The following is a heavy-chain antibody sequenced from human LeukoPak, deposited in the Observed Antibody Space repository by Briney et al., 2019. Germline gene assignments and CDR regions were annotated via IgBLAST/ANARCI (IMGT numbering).Heavy chain of an antibody. Sequence: SETLSLTCTISGGSISSYYWSWIRQPPGKGLEWIGYIYYSGSTNYNPSLKSRVTISVDTSKNQFSLRLSSVTAADTAVYYCARPRGEYSYGPFGSWGQGTLVTVAS. J-gene: IGHJ4*02. V-gene: IGHV4-59*08. CDR3: ARPRGEYSYGPFGS. CDR2: IYYSGST. CDR1: GGSISSYY. D-gene: IGHD5-18*01.